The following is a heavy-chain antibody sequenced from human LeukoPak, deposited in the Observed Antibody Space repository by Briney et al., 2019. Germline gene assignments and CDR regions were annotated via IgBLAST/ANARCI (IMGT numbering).Heavy chain of an antibody. D-gene: IGHD3-22*01. CDR3: ARHVVAVGFDY. Sequence: GGSLRLSCAASGFTFSSYWMHWVRQAPGKGLVWVSRINSDGSSTSYADSVMGRFTISRDNANNSLYLQMNSLRAEDTAVYYCARHVVAVGFDYWGQGTLVTVSS. CDR1: GFTFSSYW. J-gene: IGHJ4*02. V-gene: IGHV3-74*01. CDR2: INSDGSST.